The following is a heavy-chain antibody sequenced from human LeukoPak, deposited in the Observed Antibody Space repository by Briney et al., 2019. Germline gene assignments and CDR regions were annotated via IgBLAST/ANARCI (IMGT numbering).Heavy chain of an antibody. CDR3: ARDLYGGKAVRAFDI. CDR1: GFTFSSYW. V-gene: IGHV3-7*01. J-gene: IGHJ3*02. D-gene: IGHD4-23*01. Sequence: GGSLRLSCAASGFTFSSYWTSWVRQAPGKGLEWVANIKQDGSEKYYVDSVKGRFTISRDNAKNSLYLQMNSLRAEDTAVYYCARDLYGGKAVRAFDIWGQGTMVTVSS. CDR2: IKQDGSEK.